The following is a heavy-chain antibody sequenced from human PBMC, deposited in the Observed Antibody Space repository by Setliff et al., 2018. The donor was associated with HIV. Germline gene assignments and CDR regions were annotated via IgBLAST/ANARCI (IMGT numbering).Heavy chain of an antibody. CDR2: ISRSVSTI. V-gene: IGHV3-48*01. CDR3: ARDKTTGGAYPYFDS. Sequence: PGGSLRLSCAASGSTFSTYAMTWVRQAPGKGLEWVSYISRSVSTIYYADSVRGRFTISRDNAKNSLYLQMNSLRAEDTAVYYCARDKTTGGAYPYFDSWGQGTLVTVSS. J-gene: IGHJ4*02. D-gene: IGHD4-4*01. CDR1: GSTFSTYA.